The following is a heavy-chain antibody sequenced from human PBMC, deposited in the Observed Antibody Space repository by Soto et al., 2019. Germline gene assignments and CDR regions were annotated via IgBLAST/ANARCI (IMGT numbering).Heavy chain of an antibody. CDR1: GVTFRNYW. J-gene: IGHJ6*02. V-gene: IGHV3-74*01. CDR2: TNVDGSNI. Sequence: EVQLVESGGGLVQPGESLRLSCAGAGVTFRNYWMHWVRQAPGKGLEWVSCTNVDGSNITYADSVKGRFTISRDNARNTVYLQMNRLRVEDTAVDSCASIRFLEFGGSLWGQGTKVTVSS. CDR3: ASIRFLEFGGSL. D-gene: IGHD3-3*01.